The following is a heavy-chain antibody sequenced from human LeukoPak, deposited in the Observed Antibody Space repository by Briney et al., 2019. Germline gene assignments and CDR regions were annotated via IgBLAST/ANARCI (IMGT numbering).Heavy chain of an antibody. J-gene: IGHJ3*02. V-gene: IGHV3-30*04. CDR3: ARDRGGYYFKGAFDI. CDR1: GFTFSSYA. Sequence: GGSLRLSCAASGFTFSSYAMHWVRQAPGKGLEWVAVISYDGSNKYYADSVKGRFTISRDNSKNTLYLQMNRPRAEDTAVYYCARDRGGYYFKGAFDIWGQGTMVTASS. D-gene: IGHD3-22*01. CDR2: ISYDGSNK.